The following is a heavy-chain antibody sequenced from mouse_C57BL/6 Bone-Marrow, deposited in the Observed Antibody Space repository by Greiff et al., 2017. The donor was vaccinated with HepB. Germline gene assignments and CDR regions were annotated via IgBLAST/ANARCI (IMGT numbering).Heavy chain of an antibody. CDR3: ARNYGQAWFAY. D-gene: IGHD1-2*01. CDR2: ISNGGGST. Sequence: EVKVVESGGGLVQPGGSLKLSCAASGFTFSDYYMYWVRQTPEKRLEWVAYISNGGGSTYYPDTVKGRFTISRDNAKNTLYLQMSRLKSEDTAMYYCARNYGQAWFAYWGQGTLVTVSA. V-gene: IGHV5-12*01. CDR1: GFTFSDYY. J-gene: IGHJ3*01.